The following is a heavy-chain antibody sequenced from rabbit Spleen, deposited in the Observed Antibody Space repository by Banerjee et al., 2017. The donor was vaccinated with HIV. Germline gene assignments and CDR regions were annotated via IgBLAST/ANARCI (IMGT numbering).Heavy chain of an antibody. CDR1: GFSFNSGYD. V-gene: IGHV1S40*01. CDR3: AREKSGNYGYDL. CDR2: TYAGTSGTT. Sequence: QSLEESGGGLVKPGASLTLTCKASGFSFNSGYDMCWVRQAPGKGLEWIACTYAGTSGTTYYASWAKGRFTISKTSSTTVTLQMASLTAADTATYFCAREKSGNYGYDLWGPGTLVTVS. D-gene: IGHD6-1*01. J-gene: IGHJ4*01.